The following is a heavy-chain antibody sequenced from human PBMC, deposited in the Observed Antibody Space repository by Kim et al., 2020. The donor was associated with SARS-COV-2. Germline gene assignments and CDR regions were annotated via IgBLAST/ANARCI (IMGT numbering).Heavy chain of an antibody. D-gene: IGHD1-1*01. CDR1: GGSISSSSYY. J-gene: IGHJ4*02. CDR3: ARRDLGTGGIDY. CDR2: IYYSGST. Sequence: SETLSLTCTVSGGSISSSSYYWGWIRQPPGKGLEWIGSIYYSGSTYYNPSLKSRVTISVDTSKNQFSLKLSSVTAADTAVYYCARRDLGTGGIDYWGQGT. V-gene: IGHV4-39*01.